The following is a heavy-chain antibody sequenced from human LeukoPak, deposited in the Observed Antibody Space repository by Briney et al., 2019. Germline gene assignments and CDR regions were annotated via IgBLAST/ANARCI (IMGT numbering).Heavy chain of an antibody. CDR3: ARQQSTAADTWFDP. CDR2: IYTSGST. J-gene: IGHJ5*02. Sequence: SETLSLTCTVSGGSISSYYWSWIRQPPGKGLEWIGYIYTSGSTNYNPSLKSRVTISVDMSKNQFSLKLSSVTAADTAVYYCARQQSTAADTWFDPWGQGTLVTVSS. D-gene: IGHD6-13*01. V-gene: IGHV4-4*09. CDR1: GGSISSYY.